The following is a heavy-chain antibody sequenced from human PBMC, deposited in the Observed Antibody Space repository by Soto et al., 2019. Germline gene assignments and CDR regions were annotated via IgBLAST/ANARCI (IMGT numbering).Heavy chain of an antibody. CDR1: GDTFNFYS. CDR2: VNPILSMS. Sequence: QVQLVQSGAEVKRPGSSVKVSCKASGDTFNFYSINWVRQAPGVGLEWVGRVNPILSMSNYAQRFQGSVTMTADKSTSTAYMELRSLISEDTAIYYCASSYGSGYRAFDYWGQGALVTVSS. CDR3: ASSYGSGYRAFDY. V-gene: IGHV1-69*02. D-gene: IGHD3-10*01. J-gene: IGHJ4*02.